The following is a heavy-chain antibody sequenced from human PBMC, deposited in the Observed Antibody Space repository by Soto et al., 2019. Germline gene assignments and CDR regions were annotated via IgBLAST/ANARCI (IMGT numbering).Heavy chain of an antibody. CDR3: AKARAQYYDFWSGYLVDY. J-gene: IGHJ4*02. CDR1: GFTFSSYA. CDR2: ISGSGGST. Sequence: GGSLRLSCAASGFTFSSYAMSWVRQAPGKGLEWVSAISGSGGSTYYADSVKGRFTISRDNSKNTLYLQMNSLRAEDTAVYYCAKARAQYYDFWSGYLVDYWGQGTLVTVAS. D-gene: IGHD3-3*01. V-gene: IGHV3-23*01.